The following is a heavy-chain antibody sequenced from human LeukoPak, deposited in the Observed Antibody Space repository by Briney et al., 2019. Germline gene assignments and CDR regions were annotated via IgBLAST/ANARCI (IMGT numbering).Heavy chain of an antibody. J-gene: IGHJ3*02. Sequence: SQTLSLTCAISGDSVSSDSTAWNWIRQSPSRGLEWLGRTYYRSKWYSDCAVSVKSRITINPDASKNQFSLQLSSVTPDDTAIYYCARGGGGFDIWGQGIMVTVSS. CDR2: TYYRSKWYS. D-gene: IGHD3-16*01. CDR1: GDSVSSDSTA. V-gene: IGHV6-1*01. CDR3: ARGGGGFDI.